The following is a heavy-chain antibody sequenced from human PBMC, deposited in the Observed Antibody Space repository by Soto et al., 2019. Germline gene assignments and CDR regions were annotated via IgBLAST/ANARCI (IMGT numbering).Heavy chain of an antibody. J-gene: IGHJ4*02. CDR3: ARGGVSARTFDY. CDR2: IYPSDSDT. CDR1: GYNFAGYW. V-gene: IGHV5-51*01. Sequence: GESLKISCKGSGYNFAGYWIAWVRQMPGKGLELMGIIYPSDSDTRYRPSFQGQVTISADKSVSSAYLQWSSLRASDTAMYYCARGGVSARTFDYWGQGTPVTVSS. D-gene: IGHD6-6*01.